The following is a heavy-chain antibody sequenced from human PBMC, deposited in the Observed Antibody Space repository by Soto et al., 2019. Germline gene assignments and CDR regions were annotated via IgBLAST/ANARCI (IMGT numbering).Heavy chain of an antibody. J-gene: IGHJ4*02. CDR2: ISYDGNNK. D-gene: IGHD4-17*01. CDR3: ANGEGIGYGDYFLFGGGGH. V-gene: IGHV3-30*18. Sequence: QVQLVESGGGVVQPGRSLRLSCAASGFTFSSYGMHWVRQAPGKGLEWVAVISYDGNNKYYADSVKGRFTISRDNSKNTLYLQMNCLRPVDTAVYYCANGEGIGYGDYFLFGGGGHWGQGTLVTVSS. CDR1: GFTFSSYG.